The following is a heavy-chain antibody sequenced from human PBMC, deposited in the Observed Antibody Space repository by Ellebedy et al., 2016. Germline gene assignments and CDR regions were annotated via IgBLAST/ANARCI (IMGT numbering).Heavy chain of an antibody. D-gene: IGHD4-23*01. CDR2: IIPIFGTA. CDR3: ARDSSVVTPGYDYYYYMDV. Sequence: SVKVSXXASGGTFSRNAISWVRQAPGQGLEWMGAIIPIFGTANYAQKFQGRVTITADESTSTAYMELSSLRSEDTAVYYCARDSSVVTPGYDYYYYMDVWGKGTTVTVSS. CDR1: GGTFSRNA. J-gene: IGHJ6*03. V-gene: IGHV1-69*13.